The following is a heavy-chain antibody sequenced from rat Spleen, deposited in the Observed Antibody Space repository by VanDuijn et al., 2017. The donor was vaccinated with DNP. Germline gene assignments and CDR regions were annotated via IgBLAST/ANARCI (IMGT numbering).Heavy chain of an antibody. CDR2: IQSGGTT. Sequence: QVQLKESGPGLVQPSQTLSLTCTVSGFSLTSYHVHWVRLPPGKGLEWMGRIQSGGTTDYNSALKSRLSISRDTSKSQVFLKVNSVQDEDTAMYFCARSRIAYYSHYNYAMDAWGQGTSVTVSS. D-gene: IGHD1-2*01. J-gene: IGHJ4*01. CDR3: ARSRIAYYSHYNYAMDA. V-gene: IGHV2-27*01. CDR1: GFSLTSYH.